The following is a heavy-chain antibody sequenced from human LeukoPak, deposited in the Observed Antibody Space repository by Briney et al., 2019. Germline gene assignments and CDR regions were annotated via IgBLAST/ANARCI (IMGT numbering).Heavy chain of an antibody. J-gene: IGHJ4*02. Sequence: SETLSLTCAVYGGSFSGYYWSWIRQPPGKGLEWIGEINHSGSTNYNPSLKSRVTISVDTSKNQFSLKLSSVTAADTAVYYCARATLPYAIGVDYFDYWGQGTLVTVSS. D-gene: IGHD2-8*01. V-gene: IGHV4-34*01. CDR3: ARATLPYAIGVDYFDY. CDR2: INHSGST. CDR1: GGSFSGYY.